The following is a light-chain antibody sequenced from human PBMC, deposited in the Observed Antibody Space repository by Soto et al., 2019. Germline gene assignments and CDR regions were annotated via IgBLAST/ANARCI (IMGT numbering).Light chain of an antibody. J-gene: IGKJ5*01. CDR3: QQRSNWPIT. CDR1: QSVSSSY. V-gene: IGKV3D-20*02. CDR2: GAT. Sequence: NVLTQSPGALSLSPRERATLSCRASQSVSSSYLAWYQQRRGQAPRLLIYGATSRATGIPDRFSGSGSGTDFTLTISSLEPEDFTLYYCQQRSNWPITFGQGTRLEIK.